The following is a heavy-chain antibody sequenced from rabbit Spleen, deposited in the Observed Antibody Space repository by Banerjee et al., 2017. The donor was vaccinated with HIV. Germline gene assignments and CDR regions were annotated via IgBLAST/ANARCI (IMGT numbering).Heavy chain of an antibody. J-gene: IGHJ3*01. CDR2: IGAGSSGYT. Sequence: EESGGGLVQPEGSLTLTCTASGFSFSSSFWICWVRQAPGRGLEWIACIGAGSSGYTVYATWAKGRFTISRASSTTVFLQMTSLTAADTATYFCARDLPEIIGWNFGFWGPGTLVTVS. CDR3: ARDLPEIIGWNFGF. V-gene: IGHV1S45*01. D-gene: IGHD1-1*01. CDR1: GFSFSSSFW.